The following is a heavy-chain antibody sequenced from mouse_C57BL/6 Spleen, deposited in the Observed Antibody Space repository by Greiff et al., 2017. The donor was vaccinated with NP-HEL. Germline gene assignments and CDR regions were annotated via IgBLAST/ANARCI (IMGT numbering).Heavy chain of an antibody. V-gene: IGHV1-43*01. D-gene: IGHD1-1*01. CDR2: INPSTGGT. CDR1: GYSFTGYY. Sequence: VQLQQSGPELVKPGASVKISCKASGYSFTGYYMHWVKQSSEKSLEWIGEINPSTGGTSYNQKFKGKATLTVDKSSSTAYMQLKSLTSEDSAVYYCARGDYYGGDYWGQGTTLTVSS. CDR3: ARGDYYGGDY. J-gene: IGHJ2*01.